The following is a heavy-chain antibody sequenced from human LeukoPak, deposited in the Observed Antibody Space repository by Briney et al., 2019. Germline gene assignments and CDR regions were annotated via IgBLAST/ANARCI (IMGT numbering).Heavy chain of an antibody. Sequence: SETLSLTRTVAGGSISSYYWSWIRQPPGKGLEWIGYIYYSGSTNYNPSLKSRVTISVDTSKNQFSLKLSSVTAADTAVYYCARDVAGTGDAFDIWGQGTMVTVSS. J-gene: IGHJ3*02. CDR2: IYYSGST. D-gene: IGHD6-19*01. CDR3: ARDVAGTGDAFDI. V-gene: IGHV4-59*01. CDR1: GGSISSYY.